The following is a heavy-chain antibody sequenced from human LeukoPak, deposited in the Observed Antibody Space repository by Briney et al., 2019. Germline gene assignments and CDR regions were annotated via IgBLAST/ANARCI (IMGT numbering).Heavy chain of an antibody. CDR3: ARDGGLYSVVRGADYNYFDY. Sequence: GGSLRLSCAASGFSFSDYGMHWVRQAPGKGLEWVSFIRYDGSDKYYADSVKGRFTISRDNSKNTLYLQMSSLRADDTAVYYCARDGGLYSVVRGADYNYFDYWGQGTLVTVSS. V-gene: IGHV3-30*02. D-gene: IGHD3-10*01. J-gene: IGHJ4*02. CDR2: IRYDGSDK. CDR1: GFSFSDYG.